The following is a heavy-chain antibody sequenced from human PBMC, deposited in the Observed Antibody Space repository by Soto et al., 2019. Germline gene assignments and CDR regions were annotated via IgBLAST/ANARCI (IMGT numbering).Heavy chain of an antibody. CDR2: IYYSGST. Sequence: QVQLQESGPGLVKPSETLSLNCTVSGGSISSYYWSWIRQPPGKGLEWIGYIYYSGSTNYNPSLKSLVTISVDTSKIQFSLKLSSVTAADTAVYYCARYSYVPGYFDYWGQGTLVTVSS. D-gene: IGHD5-18*01. J-gene: IGHJ4*02. V-gene: IGHV4-59*01. CDR1: GGSISSYY. CDR3: ARYSYVPGYFDY.